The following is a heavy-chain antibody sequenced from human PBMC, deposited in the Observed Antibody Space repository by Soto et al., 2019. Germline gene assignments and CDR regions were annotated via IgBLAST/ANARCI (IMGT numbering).Heavy chain of an antibody. CDR3: ARNWGIFDY. D-gene: IGHD7-27*01. Sequence: EVQLLESGGGLVQPGGSLRLSCEASGFTFSTSAMSWVRQAPGKGLEWVSTISGSGGGKYYADSVNGRFTISGDNSRNTLFLQMNSLSAEDTALYYCARNWGIFDYWGQGTLVTVSS. J-gene: IGHJ4*02. V-gene: IGHV3-23*01. CDR2: ISGSGGGK. CDR1: GFTFSTSA.